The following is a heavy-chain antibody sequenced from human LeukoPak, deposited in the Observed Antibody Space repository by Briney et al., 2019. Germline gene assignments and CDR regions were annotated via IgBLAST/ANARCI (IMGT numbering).Heavy chain of an antibody. J-gene: IGHJ4*02. D-gene: IGHD3-10*01. CDR1: GFTFSSYG. Sequence: PGGSLRLSCAASGFTFSSYGMHWVRQAPGKGLEWVAFIRYDGSNKYYADSVKGRFTISRDNSKNTLYLQMNSLRAEDTALYYCAKDQGRFGELPYTFDYWGQGTLVTVSS. CDR3: AKDQGRFGELPYTFDY. V-gene: IGHV3-30*02. CDR2: IRYDGSNK.